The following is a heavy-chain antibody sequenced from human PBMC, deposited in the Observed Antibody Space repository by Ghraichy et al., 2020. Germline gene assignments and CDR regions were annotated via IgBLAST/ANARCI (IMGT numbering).Heavy chain of an antibody. CDR2: IRSKANSYAT. CDR1: GFTFSGSA. CDR3: TGVATDRGSRMDV. D-gene: IGHD5-12*01. Sequence: GESMNISCAASGFTFSGSAMHWVRQASGKGLEWVGRIRSKANSYATAYAASVKGRFTISRDDSKNTAYLQMNSLKTEDTAVYYCTGVATDRGSRMDVWGQGTTVTVSS. V-gene: IGHV3-73*01. J-gene: IGHJ6*02.